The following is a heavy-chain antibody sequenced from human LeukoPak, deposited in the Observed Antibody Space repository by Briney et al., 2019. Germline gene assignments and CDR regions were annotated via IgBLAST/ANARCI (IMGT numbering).Heavy chain of an antibody. CDR2: IRYDGSNK. CDR3: AKGPVRGSYRYGYFDY. V-gene: IGHV3-30*02. Sequence: GGSLRLSCAASGFTFSSYGMHWVRQAPGKGLEWVAFIRYDGSNKYYADSVKGRFTISRDNSKNTLYLQMNSLRAEDTAVYYCAKGPVRGSYRYGYFDYWGQGTLVTVSS. J-gene: IGHJ4*02. CDR1: GFTFSSYG. D-gene: IGHD3-16*02.